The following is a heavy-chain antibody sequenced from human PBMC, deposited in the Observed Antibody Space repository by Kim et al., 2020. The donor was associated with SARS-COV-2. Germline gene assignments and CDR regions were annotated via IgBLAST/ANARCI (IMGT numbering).Heavy chain of an antibody. D-gene: IGHD6-19*01. CDR3: ARHDGGSAWYLFDY. V-gene: IGHV4-59*08. Sequence: SETLSLTCTVSGGSISSYYWSWLRQSPAKGLEWIGYVYYSGSTNYNPSLKSRVTISVDTSKNQFSLKLTSVTAADTAMYYCARHDGGSAWYLFDYWGQG. CDR1: GGSISSYY. CDR2: VYYSGST. J-gene: IGHJ4*02.